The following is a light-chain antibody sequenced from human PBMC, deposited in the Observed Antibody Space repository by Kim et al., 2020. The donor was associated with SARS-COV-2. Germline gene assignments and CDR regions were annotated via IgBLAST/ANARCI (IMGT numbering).Light chain of an antibody. J-gene: IGLJ1*01. CDR3: QAWDSSTYV. V-gene: IGLV3-1*01. CDR1: KLGDKY. Sequence: SYELTQPPSVSVSPGQTASITCSGDKLGDKYACWYQQKPGQSPVLVIYQDNKRPSGIPERFSGSNSGNTATLTISGTQAMDEADYYCQAWDSSTYVFGTGTKVIVL. CDR2: QDN.